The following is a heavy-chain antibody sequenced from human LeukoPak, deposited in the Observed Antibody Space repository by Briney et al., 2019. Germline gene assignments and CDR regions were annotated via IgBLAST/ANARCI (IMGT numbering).Heavy chain of an antibody. CDR1: GFTFSSHS. V-gene: IGHV3-21*01. D-gene: IGHD3-3*01. Sequence: PGGSLRLSSAASGFTFSSHSMNCVRQAPGKGLEWVSYISSSSTYIYYAASVKGRFAISRDNARNSLFLQMNSLRAEDSGIYYCARALRLEISGMVIDMLDYWGQGTLVTVSS. CDR2: ISSSSTYI. CDR3: ARALRLEISGMVIDMLDY. J-gene: IGHJ4*02.